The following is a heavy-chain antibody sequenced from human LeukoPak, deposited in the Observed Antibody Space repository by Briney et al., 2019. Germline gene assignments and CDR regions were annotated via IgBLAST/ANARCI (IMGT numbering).Heavy chain of an antibody. D-gene: IGHD2-21*01. CDR3: AKAPAYCGGDCYSGYLQH. CDR2: IKQDGSEK. J-gene: IGHJ1*01. Sequence: GGSLRLSCAASGFTFSSYWMSWVRQAPGKGLEWVANIKQDGSEKYYVDSVKGRLTISRDNSKNTLYLQMNSLRVEDTAVYYCAKAPAYCGGDCYSGYLQHWGQGTLVTVSS. CDR1: GFTFSSYW. V-gene: IGHV3-7*03.